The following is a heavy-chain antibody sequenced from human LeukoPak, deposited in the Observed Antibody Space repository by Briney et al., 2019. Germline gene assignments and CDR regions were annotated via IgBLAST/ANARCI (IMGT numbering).Heavy chain of an antibody. J-gene: IGHJ4*02. CDR3: ARITLSRSWYIDASDY. CDR2: VNPNNGGT. Sequence: ASVKVSCKASGYTFTGYYMHWVRQAPAQGLEWMGWVNPNNGGTNYAQKFQGSGTMTRDTSITTAYMALRRLRSAATAVYYCARITLSRSWYIDASDYWGQGTLVTVSS. CDR1: GYTFTGYY. V-gene: IGHV1-2*02. D-gene: IGHD6-13*01.